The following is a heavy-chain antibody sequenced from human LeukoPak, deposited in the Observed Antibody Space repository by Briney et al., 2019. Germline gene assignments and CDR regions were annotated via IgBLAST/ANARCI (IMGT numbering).Heavy chain of an antibody. CDR1: GFTFSSYA. D-gene: IGHD3-10*01. CDR2: ISGSGGST. J-gene: IGHJ4*02. Sequence: GGSLRLSCAASGFTFSSYAMSWVRQAPGKGLEWVLAISGSGGSTYYADSVKGRFTISRDNSKNTLYLQMNSLRAEDTAVYYCAKDGEVLWFGELFPFDYWGQGTLVTVSS. V-gene: IGHV3-23*01. CDR3: AKDGEVLWFGELFPFDY.